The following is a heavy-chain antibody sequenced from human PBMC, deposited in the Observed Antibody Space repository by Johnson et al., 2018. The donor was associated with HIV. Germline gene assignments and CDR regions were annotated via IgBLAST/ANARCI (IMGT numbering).Heavy chain of an antibody. J-gene: IGHJ3*02. V-gene: IGHV3-13*01. D-gene: IGHD3-16*01. Sequence: EVQLVESGGGVVQTGGSLRLSCAASGFTFSNYDMYWVRQATGKGLEWVSGIGTAGDTHYADSLKGRFTISRDNAKNSLYLQMNSLRAEDTAVYYCARGGWGDAFDIWGQGTMVTVSS. CDR2: IGTAGDT. CDR1: GFTFSNYD. CDR3: ARGGWGDAFDI.